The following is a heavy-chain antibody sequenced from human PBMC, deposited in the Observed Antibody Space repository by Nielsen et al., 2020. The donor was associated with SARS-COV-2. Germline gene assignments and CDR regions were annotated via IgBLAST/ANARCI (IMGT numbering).Heavy chain of an antibody. CDR2: ISYDGSNK. J-gene: IGHJ4*02. Sequence: GGSLRLSCAASGFTFSSYGMHWVRQAPGKGLEWVAVISYDGSNKYYADSVKGRFTISRDNAKNSLYLQMNSLRAEDTALYYCAKLGGWFGTADYWGQGTLVTVSS. CDR3: AKLGGWFGTADY. CDR1: GFTFSSYG. V-gene: IGHV3-30*18. D-gene: IGHD3-10*01.